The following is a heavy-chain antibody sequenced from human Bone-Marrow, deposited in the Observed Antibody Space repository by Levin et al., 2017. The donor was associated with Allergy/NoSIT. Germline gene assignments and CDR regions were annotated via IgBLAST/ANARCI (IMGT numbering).Heavy chain of an antibody. CDR1: GYTFTSFD. Sequence: AGESLKISCKASGYTFTSFDINWVRQATGQGLEWMGLMNPNSGNTGYAQKFQGRVTMTRDTSISTAYMELSSLTSEDTAVYYCARGHRVTVFGVVITSYYMDVWGKGTTVTVSS. V-gene: IGHV1-8*01. J-gene: IGHJ6*03. CDR3: ARGHRVTVFGVVITSYYMDV. CDR2: MNPNSGNT. D-gene: IGHD3-3*01.